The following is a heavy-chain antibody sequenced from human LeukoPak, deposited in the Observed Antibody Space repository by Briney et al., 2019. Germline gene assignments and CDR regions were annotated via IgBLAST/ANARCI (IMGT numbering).Heavy chain of an antibody. Sequence: GGSLRLSCAASGFTFSSYAMHWVRQAPGKGLEWVAVISYDGSNKYYADSVKGRFTISRDNSKNTLYLQMNSLRAEDTAVYYCASGITFIAAAGDYWGKGTRVPVSS. CDR3: ASGITFIAAAGDY. D-gene: IGHD6-13*01. V-gene: IGHV3-30-3*01. J-gene: IGHJ4*02. CDR2: ISYDGSNK. CDR1: GFTFSSYA.